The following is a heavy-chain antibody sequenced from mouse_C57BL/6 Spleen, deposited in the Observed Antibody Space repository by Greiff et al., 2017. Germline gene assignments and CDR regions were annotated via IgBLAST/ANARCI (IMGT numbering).Heavy chain of an antibody. CDR2: INPYNGDT. CDR1: GYSFTGYF. CDR3: ARGGVVATDY. J-gene: IGHJ2*01. V-gene: IGHV1-20*01. Sequence: EVQRVESGPELVKPGDSVKISCKASGYSFTGYFMNWVMQSHGKSLEWIGRINPYNGDTFYNQKFKGKATLTVDKSSSTAHMELRSLTSEDSAVYYCARGGVVATDYWGQGTTLTVSS. D-gene: IGHD1-1*01.